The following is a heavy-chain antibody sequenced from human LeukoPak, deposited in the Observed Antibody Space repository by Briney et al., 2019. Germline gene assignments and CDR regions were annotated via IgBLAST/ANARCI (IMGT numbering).Heavy chain of an antibody. Sequence: PGGSLRLSCAASEFTFSSYSMNWVRQAPGKGLEWVSYISSSSSTIYYADSVKGRFTISRDNAKNSLYLQMNSLRDEDTAVHYCARDAITFGGVIVKFDYWGQGTLVTVSS. V-gene: IGHV3-48*02. CDR3: ARDAITFGGVIVKFDY. CDR2: ISSSSSTI. D-gene: IGHD3-16*02. CDR1: EFTFSSYS. J-gene: IGHJ4*02.